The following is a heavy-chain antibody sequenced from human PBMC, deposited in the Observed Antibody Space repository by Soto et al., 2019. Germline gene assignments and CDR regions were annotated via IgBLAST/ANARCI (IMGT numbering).Heavy chain of an antibody. CDR3: STYRVAAIVSWFDP. Sequence: SGPTLVNPTQTLTLTCTFSGFSLSTSGVGVGWIRQPPGKALEWLALIYWDDDKRYSPSLKSRLTITKDTSKNQVVLTMTNMDPVDTATYYCSTYRVAAIVSWFDPWGQGTLVTVSS. CDR1: GFSLSTSGVG. J-gene: IGHJ5*02. V-gene: IGHV2-5*02. CDR2: IYWDDDK. D-gene: IGHD2-15*01.